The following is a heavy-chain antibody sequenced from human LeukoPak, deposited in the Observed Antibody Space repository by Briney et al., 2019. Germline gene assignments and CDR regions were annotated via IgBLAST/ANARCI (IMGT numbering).Heavy chain of an antibody. V-gene: IGHV4-34*01. Sequence: SETLSLTCAVYGGSFSGYYWSWIRQPPGKGLEWIGEINHSGSTNYNPSLKSRVTISVDTSKNQFSLKLSSVTAADTAVYYCARGRSSGYFDYWGQGTLVTVSS. CDR1: GGSFSGYY. CDR3: ARGRSSGYFDY. D-gene: IGHD6-19*01. CDR2: INHSGST. J-gene: IGHJ4*02.